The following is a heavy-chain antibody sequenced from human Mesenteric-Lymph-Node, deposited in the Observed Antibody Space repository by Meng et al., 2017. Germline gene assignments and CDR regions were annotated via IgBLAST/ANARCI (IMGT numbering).Heavy chain of an antibody. V-gene: IGHV4-30-4*01. J-gene: IGHJ4*02. Sequence: VPLQESGPGPVNSSQTLSLTCIVSGYSFNSPDYYWSWIRQPPEKGLEWIGYIYYSGSTYYNPSLKSRVSISGDTSNKQFSLKLTSVTAADTAVYYCARSPYSGSALPFFDYWGQGSLVTVSS. CDR3: ARSPYSGSALPFFDY. CDR2: IYYSGST. CDR1: GYSFNSPDYY. D-gene: IGHD1-26*01.